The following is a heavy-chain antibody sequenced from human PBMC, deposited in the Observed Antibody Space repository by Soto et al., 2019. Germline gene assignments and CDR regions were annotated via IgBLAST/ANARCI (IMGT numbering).Heavy chain of an antibody. D-gene: IGHD3-22*01. V-gene: IGHV4-38-2*01. CDR1: CYSISSGYY. CDR2: IYHSGST. CDR3: ARHYYDSSGYYDY. J-gene: IGHJ4*02. Sequence: SETLSLTCAFSCYSISSGYYWGWIRQPPGKGLEWIGSIYHSGSTYYNPSLKSRVTISVDTSKNQFSLKLSSVTAADTAVYYCARHYYDSSGYYDYWGQGTLVTVSS.